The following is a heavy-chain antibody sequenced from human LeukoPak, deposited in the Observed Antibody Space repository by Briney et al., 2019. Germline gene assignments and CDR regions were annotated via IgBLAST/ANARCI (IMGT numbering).Heavy chain of an antibody. CDR1: GGSFSDHY. CDR2: IYRSGST. J-gene: IGHJ2*01. CDR3: ARDRGPSFWYFDL. D-gene: IGHD1-14*01. V-gene: IGHV4-34*01. Sequence: PSETLSLTCAVSGGSFSDHYWSWIRQPPGGGLEWIGEIYRSGSTNYNPTLHSRVTISLDTSRNLFSLKLTSVTAADTAIYYCARDRGPSFWYFDLWGRGTLVTVSS.